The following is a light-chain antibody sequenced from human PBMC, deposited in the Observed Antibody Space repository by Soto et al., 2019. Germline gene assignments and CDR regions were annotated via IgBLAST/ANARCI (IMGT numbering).Light chain of an antibody. CDR3: HQYYSNPSLT. J-gene: IGKJ4*01. CDR1: QSVLYSSNNKNY. V-gene: IGKV4-1*01. CDR2: WAS. Sequence: DIVMTQSPDSLAVSLGERATINCKSSQSVLYSSNNKNYLAWYQQKPGQPPKLLIYWASTRESGVPDRFSGSGSGADFALTISSLQAEDVAVYYCHQYYSNPSLTFGGGTKVEIK.